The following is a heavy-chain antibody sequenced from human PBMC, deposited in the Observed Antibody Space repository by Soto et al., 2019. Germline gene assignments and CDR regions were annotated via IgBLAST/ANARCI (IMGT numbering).Heavy chain of an antibody. CDR1: RFIFSDYA. CDR2: IGGSNTDR. J-gene: IGHJ5*01. Sequence: DVQLLQSGGGLVQPGGSLTLSCAASRFIFSDYAMNWVRQAPGKGLEWVSSIGGSNTDRYYADSVKGRFIISRDNYKNTMYLQMNSLRDDDKAVYYCAKDAVSYNGKWDWFDSWGQGTLVTVSS. D-gene: IGHD1-26*01. V-gene: IGHV3-23*01. CDR3: AKDAVSYNGKWDWFDS.